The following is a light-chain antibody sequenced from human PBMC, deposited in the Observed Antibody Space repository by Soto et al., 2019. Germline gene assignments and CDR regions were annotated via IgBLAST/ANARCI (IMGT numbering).Light chain of an antibody. CDR2: GAS. V-gene: IGKV3-20*01. CDR3: QQYGSSSWT. CDR1: QSVSNN. J-gene: IGKJ1*01. Sequence: EIVMTQSPATLSVSPGESSTLSCRASQSVSNNLTWYQQRPGQAPRLLIYGASSRATGIPDRFSGSGSGTESTLTISRLEPEDFAVYYCQQYGSSSWTFGQGTKVDIK.